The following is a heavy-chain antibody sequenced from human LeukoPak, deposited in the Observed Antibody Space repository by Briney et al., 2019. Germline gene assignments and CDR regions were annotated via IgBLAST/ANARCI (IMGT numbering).Heavy chain of an antibody. J-gene: IGHJ5*02. D-gene: IGHD3-10*01. CDR3: ARDSGTTGEVKFDP. CDR2: IYDSGST. CDR1: GDSISSYY. Sequence: SETLSLTCSVSGDSISSYYWSWIRQPPGKGLEWIGYIYDSGSTNYNPSLKSRVTILVDTSKNQFSLKLTSVTAADTALYYCARDSGTTGEVKFDPWGQGTLVTVSS. V-gene: IGHV4-59*01.